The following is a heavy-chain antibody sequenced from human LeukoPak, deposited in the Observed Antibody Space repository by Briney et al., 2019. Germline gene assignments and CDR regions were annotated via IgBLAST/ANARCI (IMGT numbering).Heavy chain of an antibody. J-gene: IGHJ1*01. Sequence: SVKVSCKASGGTFSSYTISWVRQAPGEGLEWMGGIIPIFGTANYAQKFQGRVTITADESTSTAYMELSSLRSEDTAVYYCARVGCDSGGDCYFGELQYFQHWGQGTLVTVSS. CDR2: IIPIFGTA. CDR3: ARVGCDSGGDCYFGELQYFQH. CDR1: GGTFSSYT. V-gene: IGHV1-69*13. D-gene: IGHD2-21*01.